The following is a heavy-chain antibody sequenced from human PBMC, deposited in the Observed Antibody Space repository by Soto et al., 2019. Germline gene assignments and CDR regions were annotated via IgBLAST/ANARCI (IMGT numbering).Heavy chain of an antibody. CDR2: IYWDDDK. V-gene: IGHV2-5*02. CDR1: GFSLTTSGVG. Sequence: QITLKESGPTLVEPTETLTLTCSFSGFSLTTSGVGVGWLRQAPGKPLVCLGIIYWDDDKRYNPSLKNRLTISKDTSKNQVVLSMTYMEPVDTATYFCAYRVTYSTYWDVGYFDPWGQGTLVTVS. D-gene: IGHD2-2*01. J-gene: IGHJ5*02. CDR3: AYRVTYSTYWDVGYFDP.